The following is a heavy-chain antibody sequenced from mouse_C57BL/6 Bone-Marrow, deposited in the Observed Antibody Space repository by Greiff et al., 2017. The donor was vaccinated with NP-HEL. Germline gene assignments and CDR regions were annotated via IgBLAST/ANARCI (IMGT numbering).Heavy chain of an antibody. CDR2: IYPRSGNT. V-gene: IGHV1-81*01. CDR3: ARGHYGSSYEFAY. J-gene: IGHJ3*01. Sequence: QVQLKQSGAELARPGASVKLSCKASGYTFTSYGISWVKQRPGQGLEWIGEIYPRSGNTYYNEKFKGKATLTADKSSSTAYMELRSLTSEDSAVYFCARGHYGSSYEFAYWGQGTLVTVSA. D-gene: IGHD1-1*01. CDR1: GYTFTSYG.